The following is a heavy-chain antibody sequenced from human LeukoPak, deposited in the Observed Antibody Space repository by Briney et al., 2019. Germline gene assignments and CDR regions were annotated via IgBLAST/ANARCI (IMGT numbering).Heavy chain of an antibody. CDR3: AKDKGYYYDSKNYFDY. V-gene: IGHV3-30*18. CDR2: ILYDGSNK. J-gene: IGHJ4*02. CDR1: EFTFSSYA. D-gene: IGHD3-22*01. Sequence: PGGSLRLSCAASEFTFSSYAMHWVRQAPGKGLEWVAVILYDGSNKKYADSVKGRFTISRDNSENTLYLQMNSLRAEDTAVYYCAKDKGYYYDSKNYFDYWGQGTLVTVSS.